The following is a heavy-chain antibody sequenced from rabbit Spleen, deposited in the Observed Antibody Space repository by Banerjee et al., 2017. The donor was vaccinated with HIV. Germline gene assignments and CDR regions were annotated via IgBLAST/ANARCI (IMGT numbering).Heavy chain of an antibody. CDR3: TRDDGSGHYIDGYFNL. V-gene: IGHV1S40*01. CDR1: GFSFSSGYD. D-gene: IGHD1-1*01. Sequence: QSLEESGGDLVKPGASLTLTCTASGFSFSSGYDMCWVRQAPGKGLEWIACSYAGTSSSTYSAIWAKGRFTISKTSSTTVTLQVTSLTAADTATYFCTRDDGSGHYIDGYFNLWGPGTLVTVS. J-gene: IGHJ4*01. CDR2: SYAGTSSST.